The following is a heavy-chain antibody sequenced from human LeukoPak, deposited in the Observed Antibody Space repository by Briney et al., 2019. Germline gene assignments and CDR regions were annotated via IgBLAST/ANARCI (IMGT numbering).Heavy chain of an antibody. CDR2: ISSSSSYI. J-gene: IGHJ4*02. CDR3: AREPLLWFGELLYYFDY. D-gene: IGHD3-10*01. Sequence: PGGSLRLSCAASGFTFSSYSMNWVRQAPGKGLEWVSSISSSSSYIYYADSVKGRFTISRDNAKNSLYLQMNSLRDEDTAVYYCAREPLLWFGELLYYFDYWGQGTLGTVSS. V-gene: IGHV3-21*01. CDR1: GFTFSSYS.